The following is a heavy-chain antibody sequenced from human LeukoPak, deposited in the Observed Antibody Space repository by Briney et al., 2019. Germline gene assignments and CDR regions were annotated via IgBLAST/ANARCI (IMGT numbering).Heavy chain of an antibody. J-gene: IGHJ5*02. CDR2: IYSGGRT. Sequence: GGSLRPHRSASGFTVGSNYMSWGRPAPGKGLERVSVIYSGGRTYYADSVKGRFTISRDNSKNTLYLQMNSLRAEDTAVYYCARDWGGSPLGWFDPWGQGTLVTVSS. CDR1: GFTVGSNY. CDR3: ARDWGGSPLGWFDP. V-gene: IGHV3-66*01. D-gene: IGHD1-26*01.